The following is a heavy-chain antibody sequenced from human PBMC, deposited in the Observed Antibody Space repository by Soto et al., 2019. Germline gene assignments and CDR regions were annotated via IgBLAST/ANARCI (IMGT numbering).Heavy chain of an antibody. CDR2: IYNSGNT. J-gene: IGHJ4*02. D-gene: IGHD5-12*01. Sequence: QVQLQESGPGLVKPSQSLSLTCTVSGVSVTSSGYYWSWIRQHPGKGLEWIGYIYNSGNTYPNPSLRSRVTISVDTSDNQFSLKLSSVTAADTAVYYCARARESRGSGVYDFDYFDYWGQGILVTVSS. V-gene: IGHV4-31*03. CDR1: GVSVTSSGYY. CDR3: ARARESRGSGVYDFDYFDY.